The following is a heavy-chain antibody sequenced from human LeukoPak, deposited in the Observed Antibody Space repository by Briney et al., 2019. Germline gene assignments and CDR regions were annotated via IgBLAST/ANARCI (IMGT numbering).Heavy chain of an antibody. D-gene: IGHD4-23*01. J-gene: IGHJ4*02. V-gene: IGHV3-30*18. CDR3: AKSLTPLAIPHN. Sequence: GGSLRLSCAASGFAFSTSGMHWVRQAPGKGLEWVAVISYDGNNKYYADSVKGRFTISRDNSKNTLYLQMDSQSAEDTAVYYCAKSLTPLAIPHNWGQGTLVTVSS. CDR1: GFAFSTSG. CDR2: ISYDGNNK.